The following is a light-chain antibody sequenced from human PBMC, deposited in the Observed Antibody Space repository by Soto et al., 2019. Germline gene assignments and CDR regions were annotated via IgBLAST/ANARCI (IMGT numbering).Light chain of an antibody. Sequence: DIQCTQSPSPVSTSLGDQVTTACLASQESSNWLAWYEQRRGKAPNLLIYAASRLQTRVTSRFSGGVFGTDFTLNISSLQSEDFATYYCQQYKSYPRAFGGGTKVDIK. CDR2: AAS. CDR3: QQYKSYPRA. V-gene: IGKV1-12*01. CDR1: QESSNW. J-gene: IGKJ4*01.